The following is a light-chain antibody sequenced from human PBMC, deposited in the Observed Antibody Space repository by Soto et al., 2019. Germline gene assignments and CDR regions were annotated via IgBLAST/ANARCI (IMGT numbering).Light chain of an antibody. Sequence: QSVLTQPASVSGSPGQSLTISCTGTSSDVGYYNYVSWYQQHPGKAPKLLIYDVYSRPSGFSNRFSGSKSGNTASLTISGLQAEDEADYYCCSHPSTNTPVVFGGGTKRTVL. V-gene: IGLV2-14*01. CDR1: SSDVGYYNY. CDR2: DVY. CDR3: CSHPSTNTPVV. J-gene: IGLJ2*01.